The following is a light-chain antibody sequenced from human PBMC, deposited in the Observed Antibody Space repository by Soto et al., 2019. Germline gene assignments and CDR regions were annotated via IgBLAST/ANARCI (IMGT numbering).Light chain of an antibody. CDR2: GSS. CDR3: QQYNKWPLT. V-gene: IGKV3-15*01. CDR1: QSVRSN. J-gene: IGKJ4*01. Sequence: EIVMTQSPATLSVSPVERATLSCRASQSVRSNVAWYQQKPGQAPRLLLEGSSTRATGIPARFSGSGSGTDFTLTISSLQSEDVAVYHCQQYNKWPLTFGGGTKVDIK.